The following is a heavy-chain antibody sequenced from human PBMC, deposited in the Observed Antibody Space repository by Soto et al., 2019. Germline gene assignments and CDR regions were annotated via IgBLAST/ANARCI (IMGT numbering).Heavy chain of an antibody. CDR3: AKALGPVGVPAAAGYFYYGMEV. Sequence: ASVKVSCKASGGTFSSYTISWVRQAPGQGLEWMGRIIPILGIANYAQKFQGRVTITADKSTSTAYMELSSLRSEDTAVYYCAKALGPVGVPAAAGYFYYGMEVWGQGTTVTVSS. CDR1: GGTFSSYT. CDR2: IIPILGIA. D-gene: IGHD2-2*01. V-gene: IGHV1-69*02. J-gene: IGHJ6*02.